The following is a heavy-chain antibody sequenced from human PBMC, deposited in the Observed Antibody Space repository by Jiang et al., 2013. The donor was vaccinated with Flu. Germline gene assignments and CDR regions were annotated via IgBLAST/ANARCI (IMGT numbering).Heavy chain of an antibody. Sequence: GSGLVKPSETLSLTCTVSGGSIITSSYYWGWVRQPPGKGLEWIGDFYYSGNTYYNPSLKGRVTISVDMSKNQFSLKLRSVTAADTAVYYCAKETIEMPTTDFVFNYHSMDVVGKGTLVTVSS. D-gene: IGHD5-24*01. CDR2: FYYSGNT. V-gene: IGHV4-39*02. CDR1: GGSIITSSYY. CDR3: AKETIEMPTTDFVFNYHSMDV. J-gene: IGHJ6*04.